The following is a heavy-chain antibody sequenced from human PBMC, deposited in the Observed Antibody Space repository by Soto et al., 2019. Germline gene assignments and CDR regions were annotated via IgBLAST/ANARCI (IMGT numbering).Heavy chain of an antibody. CDR2: INPNSGGT. Sequence: ASVKVSCKASGYTFTGYYMHWVRQAPGQGLEWMGWINPNSGGTNYAQKFQGRVTMTRDTSISTAYMELSRLRSDDTAVYYCARDINRGAPDYDYWGPGTLITVSS. J-gene: IGHJ4*02. CDR1: GYTFTGYY. CDR3: ARDINRGAPDYDY. D-gene: IGHD1-20*01. V-gene: IGHV1-2*02.